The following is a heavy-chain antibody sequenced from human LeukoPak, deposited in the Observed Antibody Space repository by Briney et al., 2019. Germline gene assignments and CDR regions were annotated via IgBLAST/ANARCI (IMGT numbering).Heavy chain of an antibody. CDR2: IRYDGSNK. J-gene: IGHJ4*02. CDR1: GFTFSSYG. CDR3: ARVRYSYGFFDY. Sequence: GGPLRLSCAASGFTFSSYGMHWVRQAPGKGLEWAAFIRYDGSNKYYADSVKGRFTISRDNSKNTLYLQMNSLRAEDTAVYYCARVRYSYGFFDYWGQGTLVTVSS. D-gene: IGHD5-18*01. V-gene: IGHV3-30*02.